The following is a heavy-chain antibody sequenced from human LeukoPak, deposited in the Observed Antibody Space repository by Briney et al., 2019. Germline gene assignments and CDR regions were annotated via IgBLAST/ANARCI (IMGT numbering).Heavy chain of an antibody. Sequence: GGSLRLSCVASGFTFGTYSMNWVRQAPGKGLEWVASISGSSTYMYYAESVKGRFTISRDNARSSVFLQMNSLRVEDTAVYYCARVQDGSSWFEYFQHWGHGTLVTVSS. D-gene: IGHD6-13*01. CDR3: ARVQDGSSWFEYFQH. J-gene: IGHJ1*01. V-gene: IGHV3-21*06. CDR2: ISGSSTYM. CDR1: GFTFGTYS.